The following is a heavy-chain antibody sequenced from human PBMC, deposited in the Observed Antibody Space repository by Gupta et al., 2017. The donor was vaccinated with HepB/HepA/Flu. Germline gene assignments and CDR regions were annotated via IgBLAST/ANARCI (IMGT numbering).Heavy chain of an antibody. CDR2: IRTRPYGGTT. Sequence: EVQLVESGGGLVQPGRSLRLSCAASGFSLGDYALSWVRQAPGKGLEWVGFIRTRPYGGTTQYAASVKGRFTISRDDSKSIAYLQMNSLKTGDTAVYYCSRVGRNAYGGNTDVFDMWGQGRMVTVSS. CDR1: GFSLGDYA. CDR3: SRVGRNAYGGNTDVFDM. V-gene: IGHV3-49*04. D-gene: IGHD4-23*01. J-gene: IGHJ3*02.